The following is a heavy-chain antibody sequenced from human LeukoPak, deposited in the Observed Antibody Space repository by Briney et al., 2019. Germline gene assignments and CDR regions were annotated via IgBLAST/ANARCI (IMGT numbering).Heavy chain of an antibody. V-gene: IGHV3-74*01. CDR3: ARVGHCSSTACFIDY. Sequence: PGGSLRLSCAASGFTFSHYWMHWVRQAPGKGLVGVSRIESDGGRTDYADSLKGRFTISRDNAKNTLYLEMTSLRAEETAVYYCARVGHCSSTACFIDYWGQGTLVTVSS. CDR1: GFTFSHYW. CDR2: IESDGGRT. D-gene: IGHD2-2*01. J-gene: IGHJ4*02.